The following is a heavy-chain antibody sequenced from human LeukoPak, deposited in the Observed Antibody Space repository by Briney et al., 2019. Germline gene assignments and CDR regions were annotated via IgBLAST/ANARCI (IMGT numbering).Heavy chain of an antibody. D-gene: IGHD4-11*01. CDR3: ARGASTTVTNRNYFDY. Sequence: ASVKVSCKASGYTFTSYYMHWVRQAPGQGLEWMGIINPSGGSTSYAQKFQGRVTMTRDTSISTAYMELSRLRSDDTAVYYCARGASTTVTNRNYFDYWGQGTLVTVSS. CDR2: INPSGGST. J-gene: IGHJ4*02. V-gene: IGHV1-46*01. CDR1: GYTFTSYY.